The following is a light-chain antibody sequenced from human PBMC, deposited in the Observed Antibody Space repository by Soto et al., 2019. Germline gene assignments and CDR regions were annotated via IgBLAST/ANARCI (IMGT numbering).Light chain of an antibody. V-gene: IGLV4-69*01. CDR2: LNSDGSH. J-gene: IGLJ1*01. CDR3: QTWGTGIRV. Sequence: QLVLTQSPSASASLGASVKLTCTLSSGHNSYAIAWHQQQPEKGPRYLMKLNSDGSHNKGDGIPDRFSGSSSGAERYLTISSLQSEDEADYYCQTWGTGIRVFGTGTKVTVL. CDR1: SGHNSYA.